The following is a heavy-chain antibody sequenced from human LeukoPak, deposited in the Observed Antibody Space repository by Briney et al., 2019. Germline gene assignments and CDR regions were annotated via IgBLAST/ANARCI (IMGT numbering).Heavy chain of an antibody. CDR3: ARVSPRYCSSTSCSFDP. Sequence: VASVKVSCQASGYTFTSYGISWVRQAPGQGLEWMGWISAYNGNTNYAQKLQGRVTMTTDTSTSTAYMELRSLRSDDTAVYYCARVSPRYCSSTSCSFDPWGQGTLVTVSS. D-gene: IGHD2-2*01. CDR1: GYTFTSYG. J-gene: IGHJ5*02. V-gene: IGHV1-18*01. CDR2: ISAYNGNT.